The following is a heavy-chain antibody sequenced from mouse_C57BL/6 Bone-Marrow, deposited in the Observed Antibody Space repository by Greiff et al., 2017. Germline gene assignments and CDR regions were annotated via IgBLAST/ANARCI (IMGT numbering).Heavy chain of an antibody. D-gene: IGHD2-4*01. CDR1: GYTFTSYG. CDR3: SSADYDGTFYV. CDR2: IYPRSGTT. V-gene: IGHV1-81*01. J-gene: IGHJ1*03. Sequence: QVQLKESGAELVRPGASVKLSCKASGYTFTSYGISWVKQRTGQGLEWIGEIYPRSGTTYYNEKFKGKATLTADKSSSTAYMELRSLTSEASAVSVCSSADYDGTFYVWGTGTAVTVSS.